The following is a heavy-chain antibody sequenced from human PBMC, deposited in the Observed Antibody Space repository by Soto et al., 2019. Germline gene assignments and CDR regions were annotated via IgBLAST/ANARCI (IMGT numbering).Heavy chain of an antibody. CDR1: GFTFSSYS. V-gene: IGHV3-21*01. D-gene: IGHD3-3*01. CDR3: ARGAYLDDFWSGYYY. Sequence: GGSLRLSCAASGFTFSSYSMNWVRQAPGKGLEWVSSISSSSSYIYYADSVKGRFTISRDNAKNSLYLQMNSLRAEDTAVYYCARGAYLDDFWSGYYYWGQGTLVTVSS. CDR2: ISSSSSYI. J-gene: IGHJ4*02.